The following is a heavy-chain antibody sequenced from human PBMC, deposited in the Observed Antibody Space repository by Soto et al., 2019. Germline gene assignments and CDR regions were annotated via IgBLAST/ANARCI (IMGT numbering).Heavy chain of an antibody. D-gene: IGHD2-15*01. CDR1: GYTFTSYY. J-gene: IGHJ6*02. V-gene: IGHV1-46*01. Sequence: AAVKVSCKASGYTFTSYYMHWVRQAPGQGLEWMGIINPSGGSTSYAQKFQGRVTMTRDTSTSTVYMELSSLRSEDTAVYYCARKGKCSGGSCYYYGMDVWGQGTTVTVSS. CDR2: INPSGGST. CDR3: ARKGKCSGGSCYYYGMDV.